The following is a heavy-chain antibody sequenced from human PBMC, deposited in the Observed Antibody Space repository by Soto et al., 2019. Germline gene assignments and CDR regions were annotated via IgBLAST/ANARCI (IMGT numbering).Heavy chain of an antibody. V-gene: IGHV4-39*01. D-gene: IGHD4-17*01. CDR1: GGSISSSSYY. J-gene: IGHJ5*02. CDR3: ANDYGDYEERGGISRFDP. Sequence: LQLQESGPGLVKPSETLSLTCTVSGGSISSSSYYWGWIRQPPGKGLQWIASIRYRGSTYYNPSLKSRITISVDTSKNQFSLKLTSVTAADTAVYYCANDYGDYEERGGISRFDPWGQGTLVIVSS. CDR2: IRYRGST.